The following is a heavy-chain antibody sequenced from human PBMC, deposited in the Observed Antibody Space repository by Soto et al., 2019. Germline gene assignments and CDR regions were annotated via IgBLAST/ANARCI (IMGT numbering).Heavy chain of an antibody. CDR2: INPRGGST. Sequence: QAQLVQSGAEVKKPGASVNLSCKASGYHFISYYIYWVRQAPGQGLEWMGLINPRGGSTSYAQKFQDRVTMTRATSTSTVYMELSRLRSEDTALDYCATNKGVEWLVVWGKGTTVSVS. CDR3: ATNKGVEWLVV. V-gene: IGHV1-46*01. J-gene: IGHJ6*03. CDR1: GYHFISYY. D-gene: IGHD3-3*01.